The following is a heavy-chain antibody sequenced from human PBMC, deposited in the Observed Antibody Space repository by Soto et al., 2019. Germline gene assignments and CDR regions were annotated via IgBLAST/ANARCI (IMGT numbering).Heavy chain of an antibody. CDR2: IDNDGSDT. CDR1: GFTFSSYW. Sequence: EVQRVESGGGLVQPGGSLRLSCAASGFTFSSYWRHWVRQAPGRGLVWLSRIDNDGSDTIYADSVKGRFTISRDNAKNTLYQQMNSLRAEDTALYYCARGGYHLGFDIWGHGTVVTVSS. CDR3: ARGGYHLGFDI. D-gene: IGHD3-22*01. V-gene: IGHV3-74*01. J-gene: IGHJ3*02.